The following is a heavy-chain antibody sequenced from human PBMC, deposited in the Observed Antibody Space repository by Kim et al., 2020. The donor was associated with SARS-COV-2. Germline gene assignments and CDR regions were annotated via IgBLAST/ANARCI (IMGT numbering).Heavy chain of an antibody. V-gene: IGHV4-34*01. D-gene: IGHD3-16*01. Sequence: SETLSLTCAVYGESFSGYLWNWIRQPPGRGLEWIGEINNSGSTTYNPSLKSLVTMSLDTSKKQFSLKVNYVTAADTAVYYCTRRGMPTPFGFDPWGQGTLVTLSS. CDR1: GESFSGYL. CDR2: INNSGST. J-gene: IGHJ5*02. CDR3: TRRGMPTPFGFDP.